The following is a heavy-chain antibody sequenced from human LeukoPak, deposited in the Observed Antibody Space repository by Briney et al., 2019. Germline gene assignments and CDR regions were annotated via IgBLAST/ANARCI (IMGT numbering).Heavy chain of an antibody. V-gene: IGHV4-4*07. J-gene: IGHJ4*02. Sequence: NPSETLSLTCTVSGGSISGYYWSWIRQPAGKGLEWIGRIYTSATNYNPSLKSRVTMSLDTSKNQVSLRLSSVTATDTAVYYCARGREWELLSFWGQGTLVTVSS. CDR1: GGSISGYY. CDR3: ARGREWELLSF. D-gene: IGHD1-26*01. CDR2: IYTSAT.